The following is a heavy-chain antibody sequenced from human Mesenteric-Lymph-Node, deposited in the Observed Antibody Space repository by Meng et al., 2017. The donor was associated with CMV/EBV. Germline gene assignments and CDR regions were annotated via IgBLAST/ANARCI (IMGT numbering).Heavy chain of an antibody. V-gene: IGHV3-30*04. J-gene: IGHJ5*02. CDR1: GFTFSRYA. Sequence: SGFTFSRYAMHWLRQAPGKGLEWVAVISYDGSNKYYADSVKGRFTISRDNSKNTLYLQMNSLRAEDTAVYYCARDSVGSSSWSYWFDPWGQGTLVTVSS. D-gene: IGHD6-13*01. CDR2: ISYDGSNK. CDR3: ARDSVGSSSWSYWFDP.